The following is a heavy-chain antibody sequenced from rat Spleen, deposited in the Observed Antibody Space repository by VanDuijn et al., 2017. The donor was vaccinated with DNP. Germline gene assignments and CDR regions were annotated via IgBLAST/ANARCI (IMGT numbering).Heavy chain of an antibody. V-gene: IGHV5-31*01. CDR3: ARGNYPGINTFDY. Sequence: EVQLVESGGDLVQPGRSLKLSCVASGFTFNYYWMTWIRHVPGKGLEWVASINPDGGSTHYRDSVKGRFTISRDNTENTVYLQMNGLRSEDTATYYCARGNYPGINTFDYWGQGVMVTVSS. CDR2: INPDGGST. CDR1: GFTFNYYW. J-gene: IGHJ2*01. D-gene: IGHD1-4*01.